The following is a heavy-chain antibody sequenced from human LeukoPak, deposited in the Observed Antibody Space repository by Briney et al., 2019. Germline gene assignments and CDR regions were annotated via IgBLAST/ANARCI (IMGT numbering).Heavy chain of an antibody. CDR1: GGTFSSYT. CDR3: ARDQKVYSGSYYGAYYFDY. CDR2: IIPILGIA. Sequence: SVKVSCKASGGTFSSYTISWVRQAPGQGLEWMGRIIPILGIANYAQKFQGRVTITADKSTSTAYMELSSLRSEDTAEYYCARDQKVYSGSYYGAYYFDYWGQGTLVTVSS. D-gene: IGHD1-26*01. J-gene: IGHJ4*02. V-gene: IGHV1-69*04.